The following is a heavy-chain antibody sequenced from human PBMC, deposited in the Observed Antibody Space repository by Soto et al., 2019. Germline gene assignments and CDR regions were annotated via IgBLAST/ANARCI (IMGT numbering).Heavy chain of an antibody. D-gene: IGHD2-15*01. J-gene: IGHJ4*02. Sequence: EVQLWESGGGLVQPGGSLSLSCAVSGFTFSSHVMSWVRQAPGKGLGWVSAISGTGGRYYADSVKGRFTISRDNSKNVLYLQMNNLRDEDTAVYYCAKDRRRAYCSGGICYSPDYWGKGTLVIVSS. CDR3: AKDRRRAYCSGGICYSPDY. CDR1: GFTFSSHV. CDR2: ISGTGGR. V-gene: IGHV3-23*01.